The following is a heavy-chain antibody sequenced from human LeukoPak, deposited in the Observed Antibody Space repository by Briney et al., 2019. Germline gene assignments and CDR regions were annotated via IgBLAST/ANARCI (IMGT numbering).Heavy chain of an antibody. V-gene: IGHV3-53*01. Sequence: GGSQILSCAASGLTLSINHMSWVREAPRKGLEWVSLFYSGASTFYADSVKGRFTISRDNSKNTLYLQMNSLRAEDTAVYYCARGGSYLSAFDIWGQGTMVTVSS. J-gene: IGHJ3*02. CDR2: FYSGAST. CDR1: GLTLSINH. D-gene: IGHD1-26*01. CDR3: ARGGSYLSAFDI.